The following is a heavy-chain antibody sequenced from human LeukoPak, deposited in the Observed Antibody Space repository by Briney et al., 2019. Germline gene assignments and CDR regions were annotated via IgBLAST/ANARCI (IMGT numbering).Heavy chain of an antibody. CDR2: IIPIFGTT. CDR1: GYIFTTYA. J-gene: IGHJ6*03. CDR3: ARDGYYGSGSYSTLHDDYYYYYMDV. V-gene: IGHV1-69*06. D-gene: IGHD3-10*01. Sequence: ASVKVSCKASGYIFTTYAISWVRQAPGQGLEWMGGIIPIFGTTTYAQKFQGRVTITADKSTSTAYMELSSLRSEDTAVYYCARDGYYGSGSYSTLHDDYYYYYMDVWGKGTTVTVSS.